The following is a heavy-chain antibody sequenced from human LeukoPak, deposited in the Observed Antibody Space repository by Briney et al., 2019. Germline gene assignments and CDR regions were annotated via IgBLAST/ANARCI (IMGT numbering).Heavy chain of an antibody. Sequence: GGSLRLSCAASGVIFSNYDMHWVRQAAGKGLEWVSGIGTAGDTYYPGSVKGRFTISRENAKNSLYLHMNSLSAGDTATYYCASSPAYSSSWYAIDTWGQGTLVTVSS. D-gene: IGHD6-13*01. CDR1: GVIFSNYD. CDR2: IGTAGDT. CDR3: ASSPAYSSSWYAIDT. J-gene: IGHJ5*02. V-gene: IGHV3-13*01.